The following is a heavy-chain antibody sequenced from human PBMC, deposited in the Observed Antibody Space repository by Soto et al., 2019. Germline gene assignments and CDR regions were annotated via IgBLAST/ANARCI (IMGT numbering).Heavy chain of an antibody. CDR3: AKGDNFCPKTGCAFDP. CDR1: GDSVSSNTAS. J-gene: IGHJ5*02. D-gene: IGHD1-1*01. V-gene: IGHV6-1*01. CDR2: TYFRSKWYN. Sequence: SQTLSLTCAISGDSVSSNTASWNWIRQSPSRGLEWLGRTYFRSKWYNDYAVSVKSRIIINPDTSNNQFSLPLNSVTPEATAVYFCAKGDNFCPKTGCAFDPCGQVMMATVSP.